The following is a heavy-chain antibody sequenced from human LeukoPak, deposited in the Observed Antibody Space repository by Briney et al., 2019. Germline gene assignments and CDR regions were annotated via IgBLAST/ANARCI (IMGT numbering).Heavy chain of an antibody. Sequence: GGSLRLSCAASRFTFSSYAMSWVRQAPGKGLEWVSAISGSGGSTYYADSVKGRFTISRDNSKNTLYLQMNSLRAEDTAVYYCAKDHSNTAYYYDSSGHYYFDYWGQGTLVTVSS. J-gene: IGHJ4*02. D-gene: IGHD3-22*01. CDR2: ISGSGGST. CDR3: AKDHSNTAYYYDSSGHYYFDY. CDR1: RFTFSSYA. V-gene: IGHV3-23*01.